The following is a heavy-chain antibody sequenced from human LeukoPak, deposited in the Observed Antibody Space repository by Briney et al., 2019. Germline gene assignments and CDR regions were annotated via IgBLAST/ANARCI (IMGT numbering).Heavy chain of an antibody. CDR1: GGPISSYY. CDR2: IYYSGST. CDR3: ARVSYGDYEYYFDY. D-gene: IGHD4-17*01. J-gene: IGHJ4*02. V-gene: IGHV4-59*01. Sequence: SETLSLTCTVSGGPISSYYWSWIRQPPGKGLGWIGYIYYSGSTNYNPSLKSRVTISVDTSKNQFSLKLSSVTAADTAVYYCARVSYGDYEYYFDYWGQGTLVTVSS.